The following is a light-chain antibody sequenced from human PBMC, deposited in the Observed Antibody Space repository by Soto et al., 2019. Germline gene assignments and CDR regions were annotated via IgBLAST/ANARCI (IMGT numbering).Light chain of an antibody. CDR1: QSVSSSY. Sequence: EIVLTQSPGTLSLSPGERATLSCRASQSVSSSYLAWYQQKPGQAPRLLIYGASSRATGIPDRFSGSGSGTDFTLTISRLEPEDLAVYYCQQYGSSPGTCGQGTKLEIK. V-gene: IGKV3-20*01. J-gene: IGKJ2*01. CDR3: QQYGSSPGT. CDR2: GAS.